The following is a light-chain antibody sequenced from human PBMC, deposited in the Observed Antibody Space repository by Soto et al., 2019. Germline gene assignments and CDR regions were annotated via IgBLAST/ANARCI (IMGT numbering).Light chain of an antibody. V-gene: IGKV3-15*01. CDR3: QQYNNWPLA. J-gene: IGKJ5*01. CDR2: VAS. CDR1: QSVSSY. Sequence: VLAPSPPTRSLSPADSATLSCMASQSVSSYLAWYQQKPGKAPRLLIYVASSRATGIPVRFSGSGSGTEFTLTISSLQSEDFAVYYCQQYNNWPLAFGQGTRLEIK.